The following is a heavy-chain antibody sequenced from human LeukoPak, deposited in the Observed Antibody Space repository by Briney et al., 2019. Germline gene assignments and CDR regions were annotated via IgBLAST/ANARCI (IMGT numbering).Heavy chain of an antibody. V-gene: IGHV3-7*01. J-gene: IGHJ4*02. CDR3: AREKLAEHIVVADY. CDR2: IKQDGSEK. Sequence: GGSLRLSCAASGFTFSSYWMSWVRQAPGKGLEWVANIKQDGSEKYYVDSVKCRFTISRDNAKNSLYLQMNSLRAEDTAVYYCAREKLAEHIVVADYWGQGTLVTVSS. D-gene: IGHD2-21*01. CDR1: GFTFSSYW.